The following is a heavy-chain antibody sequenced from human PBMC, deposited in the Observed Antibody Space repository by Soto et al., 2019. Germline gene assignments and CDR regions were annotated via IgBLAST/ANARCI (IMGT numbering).Heavy chain of an antibody. CDR1: GGSISSYY. J-gene: IGHJ6*02. D-gene: IGHD1-20*01. V-gene: IGHV4-59*01. CDR2: IYYSGST. Sequence: PSETLSLTCTVSGGSISSYYWSWIRQPPGKGLEWIGYIYYSGSTNYNPSLKSRVTISVDTSKNQFSLKLSSVTAADTAVYYCARNQSINYYGMDVWGQGTTVTVSS. CDR3: ARNQSINYYGMDV.